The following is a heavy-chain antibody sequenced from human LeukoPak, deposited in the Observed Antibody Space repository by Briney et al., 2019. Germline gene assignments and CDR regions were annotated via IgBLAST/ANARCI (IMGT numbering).Heavy chain of an antibody. D-gene: IGHD4-11*01. CDR2: INWNGGST. CDR1: GFTFSSYA. J-gene: IGHJ5*02. CDR3: ARDFLRDYSNYVGWFDP. V-gene: IGHV3-20*04. Sequence: PGGSLRLSCAASGFTFSSYAMSWVRQAPGKGRECVSGINWNGGSTGYADSVKGRFTISRDNAKNSLYLQMNSLRAEDTALYYCARDFLRDYSNYVGWFDPWGQGTLVTVSS.